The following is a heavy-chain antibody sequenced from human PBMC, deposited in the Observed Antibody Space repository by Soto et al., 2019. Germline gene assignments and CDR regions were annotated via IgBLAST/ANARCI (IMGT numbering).Heavy chain of an antibody. V-gene: IGHV3-20*04. J-gene: IGHJ4*02. CDR2: MNWNGGST. D-gene: IGHD6-19*01. Sequence: EVQLVESGGGVVRPGGSLRLSCAASGFTFDDYGMSWVRQAPGKGLEWVSGMNWNGGSTGYADSVKGRFTISRDNAKNSLYLQMNRLRAEDTALYYCARLYSSGWYGPGRYWGQGTLVTVSS. CDR1: GFTFDDYG. CDR3: ARLYSSGWYGPGRY.